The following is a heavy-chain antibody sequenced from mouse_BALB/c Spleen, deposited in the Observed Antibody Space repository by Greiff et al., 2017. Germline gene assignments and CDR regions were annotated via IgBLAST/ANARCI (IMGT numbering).Heavy chain of an antibody. D-gene: IGHD2-10*02. CDR2: IYYSGTI. J-gene: IGHJ2*01. CDR1: GISITTGNYR. Sequence: VQLQQSGPGLVKPSQTVSLTCTVTGISITTGNYRWSWIRQFPGNKLEWIGYIYYSGTITYNPSLTSRTTITRDTSKNQFFLEMNSLTAEDTATYYCARDREYGNYFDYWGQGTTLTVSS. V-gene: IGHV3-5*02. CDR3: ARDREYGNYFDY.